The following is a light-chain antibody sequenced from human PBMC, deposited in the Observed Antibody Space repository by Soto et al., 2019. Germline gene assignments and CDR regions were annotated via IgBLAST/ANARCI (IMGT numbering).Light chain of an antibody. CDR2: DAS. CDR3: QQRLNWPPG. V-gene: IGKV3D-20*02. CDR1: QSVSSSY. Sequence: EIVLTQSPGTLSLSPGERATLSCRASQSVSSSYLAWYQQKPGQAPRLLIYDASNRATGVPARFSGSGSGTDFTLTISDLEPADFGLYYCQQRLNWPPGFGQGTKV. J-gene: IGKJ1*01.